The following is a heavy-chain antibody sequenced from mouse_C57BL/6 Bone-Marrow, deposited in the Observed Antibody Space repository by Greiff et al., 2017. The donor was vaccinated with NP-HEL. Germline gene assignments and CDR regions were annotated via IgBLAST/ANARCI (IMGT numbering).Heavy chain of an antibody. CDR3: VGLRGFAY. CDR1: GYSITSGYY. CDR2: ISYDGSN. J-gene: IGHJ3*01. Sequence: ESGPGLVKPSQSLSLTCSVTGYSITSGYYWNWIRQFPGNKLEWMGYISYDGSNNYNPSLKNRISITRDTSKNQFFLKLNSVTTEDTATYYCVGLRGFAYWGQGTLVTVSA. V-gene: IGHV3-6*01. D-gene: IGHD2-4*01.